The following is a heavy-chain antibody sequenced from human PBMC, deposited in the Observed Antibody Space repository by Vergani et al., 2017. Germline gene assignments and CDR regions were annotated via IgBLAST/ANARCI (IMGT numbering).Heavy chain of an antibody. Sequence: QVQLVESGGGVVQPGGSLRLSCAASGFTFSSYGMHWVRPAPGKGLEWVAFIRYDGSNKYYADSVKGRFTISRDNSKNTLHLQMNSLRADDTAVYYCTKGSRGYTGYFFDYWGQGTLATVSS. D-gene: IGHD5-12*01. CDR2: IRYDGSNK. CDR1: GFTFSSYG. J-gene: IGHJ4*02. CDR3: TKGSRGYTGYFFDY. V-gene: IGHV3-30*02.